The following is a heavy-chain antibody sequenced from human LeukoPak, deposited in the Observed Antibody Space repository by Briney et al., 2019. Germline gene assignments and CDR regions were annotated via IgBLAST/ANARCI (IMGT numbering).Heavy chain of an antibody. V-gene: IGHV1-69*10. D-gene: IGHD4/OR15-4a*01. CDR1: GGTFSSYA. J-gene: IGHJ4*02. CDR2: IIPILGIA. Sequence: GASVKVSCKASGGTFSSYAISWVRQAPGQGLEWMGGIIPILGIANYAQKFQGRVTITADKSTSTAYMELSSLRSEDTAVYYCARGGANYPLTYFDYWGQGTLVTVSS. CDR3: ARGGANYPLTYFDY.